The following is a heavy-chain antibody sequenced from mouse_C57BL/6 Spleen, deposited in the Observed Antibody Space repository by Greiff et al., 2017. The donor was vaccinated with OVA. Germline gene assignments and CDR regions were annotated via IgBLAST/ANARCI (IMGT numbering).Heavy chain of an antibody. D-gene: IGHD4-1*01. J-gene: IGHJ1*03. CDR3: ARDWEGYFDV. CDR2: IDPSDSYT. CDR1: GYTFTSYW. Sequence: QVQLKQPGAELVRPGTSVKLSCKASGYTFTSYWMHWVKQRPGQGLEWIGVIDPSDSYTNYNQKFKGKATLTVDTSSSTAYMQLSSLTSEDSAVYYCARDWEGYFDVWGTGTTVTVSS. V-gene: IGHV1-59*01.